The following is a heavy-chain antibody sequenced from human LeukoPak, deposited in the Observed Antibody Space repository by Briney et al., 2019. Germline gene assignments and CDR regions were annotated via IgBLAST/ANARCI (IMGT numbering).Heavy chain of an antibody. CDR1: GFSISTYW. J-gene: IGHJ2*01. CDR2: INPDGSTT. Sequence: GGSLRLSCAASGFSISTYWIHWVRQAPGKGLVWVSRINPDGSTTYYADSVKGRITISRDNAKNTLYLQMNSLTAEDTAVYYCARGPPWYFDLWGRGTLVTVSS. D-gene: IGHD6-25*01. CDR3: ARGPPWYFDL. V-gene: IGHV3-74*01.